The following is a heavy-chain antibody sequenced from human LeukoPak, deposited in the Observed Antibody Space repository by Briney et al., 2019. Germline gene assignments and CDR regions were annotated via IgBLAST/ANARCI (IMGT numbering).Heavy chain of an antibody. CDR3: AKGNSSWYFDWFDP. CDR2: IKQNGSEK. J-gene: IGHJ5*02. Sequence: GGSLRLSCAASGFTFSTYWMSWVRQAPGKGLEWVANIKQNGSEKSYVDSVKGRFTISGDNAKNSLYLQMNSLRAEDTAVYYCAKGNSSWYFDWFDPWGQGTLVTVSS. D-gene: IGHD6-13*01. V-gene: IGHV3-7*03. CDR1: GFTFSTYW.